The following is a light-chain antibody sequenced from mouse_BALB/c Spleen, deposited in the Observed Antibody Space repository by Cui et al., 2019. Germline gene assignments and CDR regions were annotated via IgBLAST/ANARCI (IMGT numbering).Light chain of an antibody. CDR3: HQWSSFPWT. CDR2: RTS. V-gene: IGKV4-80*01. Sequence: QIVLTQSPAIISASLGEEITLTCSASSSVSYMYWYQQKSGPSPKLLIYRTSNLASGVPSRFSGSGSGTFYSLTISSLEAEDAAAYFCHQWSSFPWTFGGGTKLELK. CDR1: SSVSY. J-gene: IGKJ1*01.